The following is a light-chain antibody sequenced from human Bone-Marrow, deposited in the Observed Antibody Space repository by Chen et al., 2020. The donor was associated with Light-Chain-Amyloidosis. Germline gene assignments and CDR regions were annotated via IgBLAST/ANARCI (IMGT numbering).Light chain of an antibody. V-gene: IGLV1-47*01. CDR3: VVWDDTMSGWM. Sequence: VLTQPPSASGTTGARVDIPSYGGSSNMGANHVFWFKQVPGTAPKSIMYRSNLRPSGVPARFSGSKSGTSASLAISGLRSEDEADYCCVVWDDTMSGWMFGGGTKLTVL. CDR1: SSNMGANH. J-gene: IGLJ3*02. CDR2: RSN.